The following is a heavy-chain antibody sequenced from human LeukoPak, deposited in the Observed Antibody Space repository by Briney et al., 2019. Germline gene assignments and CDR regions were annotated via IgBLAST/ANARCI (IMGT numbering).Heavy chain of an antibody. CDR3: ATLWFGELYRGYFDY. V-gene: IGHV4-31*03. Sequence: SQTLSLTCTVSGGSISSGGYYWSWIRQHPGKGLEWIGYIYYSGSTYYNPSLKSRVTISVDTSKNQFSLKLSSVTAADTAVYYCATLWFGELYRGYFDYWGQGTLVTVSS. CDR2: IYYSGST. J-gene: IGHJ4*02. D-gene: IGHD3-10*01. CDR1: GGSISSGGYY.